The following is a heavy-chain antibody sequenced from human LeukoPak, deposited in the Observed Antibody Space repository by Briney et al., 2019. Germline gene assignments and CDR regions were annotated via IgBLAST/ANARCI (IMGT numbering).Heavy chain of an antibody. V-gene: IGHV1-2*02. CDR2: INPNSGGT. J-gene: IGHJ4*02. Sequence: ASVKVSCKASGYTFTGYYIHWVRQAPGQGLEWMGWINPNSGGTAYAQKFQGRVTMTRDTSTNVAYMELSTLRSDDTAVYYCARGDRDCSGSSCYNYWGQGTLVTVSS. D-gene: IGHD2-2*02. CDR3: ARGDRDCSGSSCYNY. CDR1: GYTFTGYY.